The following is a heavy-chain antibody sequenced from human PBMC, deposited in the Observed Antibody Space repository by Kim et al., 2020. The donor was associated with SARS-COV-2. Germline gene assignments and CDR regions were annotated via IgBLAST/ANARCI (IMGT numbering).Heavy chain of an antibody. V-gene: IGHV3-30-3*01. J-gene: IGHJ4*02. CDR1: GFTCSSYA. D-gene: IGHD3-22*01. CDR2: ISYDGSKK. Sequence: GGSLRLSCAASGFTCSSYAMHWVRQAPGKGLEWVAFISYDGSKKYYADSVKGRFTISRDNSKNTLYLQMNSRRAEDTAVYYCARDLTMIVGGALDYWGQGTLVTVSS. CDR3: ARDLTMIVGGALDY.